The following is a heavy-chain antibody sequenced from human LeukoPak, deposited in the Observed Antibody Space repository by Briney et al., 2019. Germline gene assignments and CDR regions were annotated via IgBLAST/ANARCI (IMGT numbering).Heavy chain of an antibody. CDR2: IYYSGST. Sequence: PSQTLSLTCTVSGGSISSGGYYWSWIRQHPGKGLEWIGYIYYSGSTYYNPSLKSRVTISVDTSKNQFSLKLSPVTAADTAVYYCARDSSSWTLDYWGQGTLVTVSS. V-gene: IGHV4-31*03. D-gene: IGHD6-13*01. CDR1: GGSISSGGYY. J-gene: IGHJ4*02. CDR3: ARDSSSWTLDY.